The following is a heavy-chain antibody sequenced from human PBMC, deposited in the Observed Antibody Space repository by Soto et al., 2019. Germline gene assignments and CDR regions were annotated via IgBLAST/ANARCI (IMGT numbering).Heavy chain of an antibody. D-gene: IGHD3-22*01. Sequence: WGSPLLSCASSVVTFRIYAMDWARQAPGKGLEWVSALSGSGISTYYADTVKGRFTISRDNSRNKLYLQMNSLRAEDTAVYYCATSYDSSGYDYWGQGTLVTGS. CDR2: LSGSGIST. CDR1: VVTFRIYA. CDR3: ATSYDSSGYDY. J-gene: IGHJ4*02. V-gene: IGHV3-23*01.